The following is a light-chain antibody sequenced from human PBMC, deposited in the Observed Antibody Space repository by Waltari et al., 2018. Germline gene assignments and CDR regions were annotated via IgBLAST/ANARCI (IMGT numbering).Light chain of an antibody. Sequence: QSALTQPASVSGSPGQSITISCTGTSNDIGDYNYVSWYQQHPGKVPKLMIYDVVGRPSGVSDRFSGSKSGNTASLTSSGLQTEDEADYYCSSYTSTSTFVFGSGTKVTVL. CDR3: SSYTSTSTFV. CDR1: SNDIGDYNY. V-gene: IGLV2-14*03. J-gene: IGLJ1*01. CDR2: DVV.